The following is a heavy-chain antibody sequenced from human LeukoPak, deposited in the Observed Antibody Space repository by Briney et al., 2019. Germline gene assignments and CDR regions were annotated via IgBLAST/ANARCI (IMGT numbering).Heavy chain of an antibody. V-gene: IGHV1-18*01. CDR1: GYTLTSYG. Sequence: ASVKVSCKASGYTLTSYGISWVRQAPGQGLEWMGWISAYNGNTNYAQKLQGRVTMTTDTSTSTAYMELRSLRSDDTAVYYCARDRGRFDWAYLEYYFDYWGQGTLVTVSS. D-gene: IGHD3-9*01. J-gene: IGHJ4*02. CDR2: ISAYNGNT. CDR3: ARDRGRFDWAYLEYYFDY.